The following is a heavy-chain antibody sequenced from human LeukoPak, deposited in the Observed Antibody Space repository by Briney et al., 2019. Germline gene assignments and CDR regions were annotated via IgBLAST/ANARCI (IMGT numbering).Heavy chain of an antibody. CDR3: ARDRGGSYSAIDY. CDR2: ISSSSSTI. D-gene: IGHD1-26*01. J-gene: IGHJ4*02. V-gene: IGHV3-48*04. Sequence: PGGSLRLSCAASGFTFSNAWMTWVRQAPGKGLEWVSFISSSSSTIYYADSVKGRFTISRDNAKNSLYLQMNSLRAEDTAVYYCARDRGGSYSAIDYWGQGTLVTVSS. CDR1: GFTFSNAW.